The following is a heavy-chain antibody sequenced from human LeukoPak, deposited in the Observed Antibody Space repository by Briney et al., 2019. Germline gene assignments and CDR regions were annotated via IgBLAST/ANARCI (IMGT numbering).Heavy chain of an antibody. J-gene: IGHJ3*02. D-gene: IGHD3-10*01. CDR3: AKDDGWFGELSSDAFDI. CDR2: ISGSGGST. Sequence: GGSLRLSCAASGFTFSSYAMSWVRQAPGKGLEWVSAISGSGGSTYYADSVKGRFTISRDNSKNTLYLQMNSLRAEDTAVYYCAKDDGWFGELSSDAFDIWGQGTMVTASS. V-gene: IGHV3-23*01. CDR1: GFTFSSYA.